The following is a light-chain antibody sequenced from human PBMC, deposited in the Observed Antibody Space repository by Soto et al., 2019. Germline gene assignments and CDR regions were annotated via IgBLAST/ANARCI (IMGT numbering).Light chain of an antibody. CDR2: DAS. CDR3: QQYDNLLIT. J-gene: IGKJ5*01. Sequence: DIQMTQSPSSLSASLGDRVTITCRASQSISSYLNWYQQKPGKAPKLLIYDASNLETGVPSRSSGSGSGTDFTFTISSLQPEDIETYYCQQYDNLLITFGQGTRLEIK. CDR1: QSISSY. V-gene: IGKV1-33*01.